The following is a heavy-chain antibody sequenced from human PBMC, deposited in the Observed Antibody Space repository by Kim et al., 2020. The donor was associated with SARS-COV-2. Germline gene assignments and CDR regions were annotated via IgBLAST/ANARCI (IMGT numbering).Heavy chain of an antibody. D-gene: IGHD6-13*01. CDR2: IYSGGST. V-gene: IGHV3-66*01. J-gene: IGHJ2*01. CDR1: GFTVSSNY. Sequence: GGSLRLSCAASGFTVSSNYMSWVRQAPGKGLEWVSVIYSGGSTYYADSVKGRFTISRDNSKNTLYLQMNSLRAEDTAVYYCASSSRLDWYFDLWGRGTLVTVSS. CDR3: ASSSRLDWYFDL.